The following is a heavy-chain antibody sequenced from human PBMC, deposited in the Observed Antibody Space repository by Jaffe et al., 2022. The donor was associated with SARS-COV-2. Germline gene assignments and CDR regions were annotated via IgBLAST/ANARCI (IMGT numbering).Heavy chain of an antibody. V-gene: IGHV1-3*01. J-gene: IGHJ1*01. CDR1: GYTFTSYA. CDR2: INAGNGNT. D-gene: IGHD6-13*01. CDR3: ARDLRSSSSWWRPEYFQH. Sequence: QVQLVQSGAEVKKPGASVKVSCKASGYTFTSYAMHWVRQAPGQRLEWMGWINAGNGNTKYSQKFQGRVTITRDTSASTAYMELSSLRSEDTAVYYCARDLRSSSSWWRPEYFQHWGQGTLVTVSS.